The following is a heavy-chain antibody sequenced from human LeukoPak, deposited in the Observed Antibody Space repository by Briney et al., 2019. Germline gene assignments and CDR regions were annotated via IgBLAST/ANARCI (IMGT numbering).Heavy chain of an antibody. CDR1: GGSISSYY. V-gene: IGHV4-4*07. CDR3: ARDLTYSSGWYYYYYYYMDV. CDR2: IYTSGST. D-gene: IGHD6-19*01. Sequence: PSETLSLTCTVSGGSISSYYWSWIRQPAGKGLEWIGRIYTSGSTNYNPSLKSRVTMSVDTSKNQFSLKLSSVTAADTAVYYCARDLTYSSGWYYYYYYYMDVWGKGTTVTVSS. J-gene: IGHJ6*03.